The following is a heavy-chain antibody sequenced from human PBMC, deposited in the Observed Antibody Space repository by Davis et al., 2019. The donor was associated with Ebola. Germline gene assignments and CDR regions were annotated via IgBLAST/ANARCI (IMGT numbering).Heavy chain of an antibody. CDR2: ISAYNGNT. Sequence: ASVKVSCKASSYTFTSYGISWVRQAPGQGLEWMGWISAYNGNTNYAQKFQGRVTMTRDTSISTAYMELSRLRSDDTAVYYCARDRPAAIRSVNWFDPWGRGTLVTVSS. V-gene: IGHV1-18*01. D-gene: IGHD2-2*02. CDR1: SYTFTSYG. CDR3: ARDRPAAIRSVNWFDP. J-gene: IGHJ5*02.